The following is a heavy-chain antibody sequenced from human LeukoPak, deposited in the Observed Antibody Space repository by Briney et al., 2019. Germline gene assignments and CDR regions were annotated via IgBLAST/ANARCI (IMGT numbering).Heavy chain of an antibody. Sequence: GGSLRLSCAASGFTFSSYSMNWVRQAPGKGLEWVAVIWYDGSNKYYADSVKGRFTISRDNSKNTLYLQMNSLRAEDTAVYYCARGRMEQKFGERLDYWGQGTLVTVSS. CDR1: GFTFSSYS. J-gene: IGHJ4*02. CDR3: ARGRMEQKFGERLDY. CDR2: IWYDGSNK. D-gene: IGHD3-10*01. V-gene: IGHV3-33*08.